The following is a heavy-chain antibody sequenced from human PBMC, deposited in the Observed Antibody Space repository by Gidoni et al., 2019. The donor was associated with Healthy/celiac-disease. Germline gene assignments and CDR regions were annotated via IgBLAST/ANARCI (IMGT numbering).Heavy chain of an antibody. CDR1: GFTFRNAG. Sequence: EVQLVESGVGLVKPGGSLRLSCAASGFTFRNAGMSWVRQAPGKGLEWVGRIKSKTEGGTTDYAAPVKGRFTISRDDSKNTLYLQMNSLKTEDTAVYYCTTVGKKQWLANDYWGQGTLVTVSS. CDR2: IKSKTEGGTT. D-gene: IGHD6-19*01. V-gene: IGHV3-15*01. CDR3: TTVGKKQWLANDY. J-gene: IGHJ4*02.